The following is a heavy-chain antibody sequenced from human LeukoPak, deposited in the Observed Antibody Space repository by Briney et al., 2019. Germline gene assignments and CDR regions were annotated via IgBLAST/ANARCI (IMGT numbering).Heavy chain of an antibody. CDR3: AIVDTAMDP. Sequence: GGSLRFSCAASGFXFSRHDIHWVRQATGKGLKWVSAIGAAGDTYYAGSVKGRFTISRDNSKNTLYLQMNSLRAEDTAVYYCAIVDTAMDPWGQGTLVIVSS. CDR1: GFXFSRHD. CDR2: IGAAGDT. D-gene: IGHD5-18*01. V-gene: IGHV3-13*04. J-gene: IGHJ5*02.